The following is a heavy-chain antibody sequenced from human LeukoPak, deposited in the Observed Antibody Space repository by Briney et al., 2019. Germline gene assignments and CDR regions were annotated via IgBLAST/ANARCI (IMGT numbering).Heavy chain of an antibody. CDR2: THHRSKWYN. J-gene: IGHJ4*02. CDR3: ARAISSAWYRIDY. D-gene: IGHD6-19*01. CDR1: GDSVSSNIAA. V-gene: IGHV6-1*01. Sequence: SQTLSLTCAISGDSVSSNIAAWNWIRQSPSRGLEWLGRTHHRSKWYNDYAASVKSRIIINPDTSKNQFSLQLNSVTPEDTAVYYCARAISSAWYRIDYWGQGTLVTVSS.